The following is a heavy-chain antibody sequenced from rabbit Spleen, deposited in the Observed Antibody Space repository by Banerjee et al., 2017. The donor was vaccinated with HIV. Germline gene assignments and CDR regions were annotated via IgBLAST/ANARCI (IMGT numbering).Heavy chain of an antibody. J-gene: IGHJ4*01. CDR2: IYTGSGAT. CDR1: GLSFSSSYW. D-gene: IGHD1-1*01. Sequence: EESGGDLVEPDGSLTLTCTASGLSFSSSYWIFWVRQAPGKGLEWIASIYTGSGATYYANWAKGRFTVSKTSSTTVDLEMTSLTGPDTATYFCARSINWANRALNLWGPGTLVTVS. V-gene: IGHV1S45*01. CDR3: ARSINWANRALNL.